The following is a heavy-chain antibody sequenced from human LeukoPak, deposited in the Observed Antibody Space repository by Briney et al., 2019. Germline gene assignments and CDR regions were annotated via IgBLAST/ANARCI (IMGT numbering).Heavy chain of an antibody. CDR2: ISSSSSYI. Sequence: AGGSLRLSCAASGFTFSSYSMNWVRQAPGKGLEWVSSISSSSSYIYYADSVKGRFTISRDNAKNSLYLQMNSLRAEDTAVYYCARDPYYYDSSGYRDDASDICGQGTMVTVSS. CDR1: GFTFSSYS. J-gene: IGHJ3*02. CDR3: ARDPYYYDSSGYRDDASDI. D-gene: IGHD3-22*01. V-gene: IGHV3-21*01.